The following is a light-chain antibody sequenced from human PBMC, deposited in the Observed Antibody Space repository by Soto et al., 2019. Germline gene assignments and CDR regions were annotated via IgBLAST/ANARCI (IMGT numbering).Light chain of an antibody. CDR2: DVN. V-gene: IGLV2-14*01. CDR3: CSYTSSSTYV. J-gene: IGLJ1*01. Sequence: QSALTQPASVSGSPGQSITISCTGTSSDVGGYNYVSWYQQHPGKAPKLMIFDVNNRPSGVSNRFSASKSGNTASLTISGLQAEDEAHYYCCSYTSSSTYVFGTGTKLTVL. CDR1: SSDVGGYNY.